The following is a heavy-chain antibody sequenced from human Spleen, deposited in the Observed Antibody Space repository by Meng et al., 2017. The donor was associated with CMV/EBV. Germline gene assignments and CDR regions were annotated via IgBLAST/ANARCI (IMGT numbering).Heavy chain of an antibody. D-gene: IGHD3-3*01. CDR1: GFTFSSYA. V-gene: IGHV3-23*01. Sequence: GESLKISCAASGFTFSSYAMSWVRQAPGKGLEWVSAISRSGGSTYYADSVKGRFTISRDNSKNTLYLQMNSLRAEDTAVYYCAKDGYFDFWSGWQGNWFDPWGQGTLVTVSS. CDR2: ISRSGGST. J-gene: IGHJ5*02. CDR3: AKDGYFDFWSGWQGNWFDP.